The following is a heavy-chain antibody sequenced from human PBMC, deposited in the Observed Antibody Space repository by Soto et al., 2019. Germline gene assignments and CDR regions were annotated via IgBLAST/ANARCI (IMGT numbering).Heavy chain of an antibody. CDR1: GFTFSSYA. Sequence: PGGFLRLSCAASGFTFSSYAMHWVRQAPGKGLEWVAVISYDGSNKYYADSVKGRFTISRDNSKNTLYLQMNSLRAEDTAVYYCAREHSGYDHLVDYWGQGTLVTVSS. CDR2: ISYDGSNK. D-gene: IGHD5-12*01. J-gene: IGHJ4*02. CDR3: AREHSGYDHLVDY. V-gene: IGHV3-30-3*01.